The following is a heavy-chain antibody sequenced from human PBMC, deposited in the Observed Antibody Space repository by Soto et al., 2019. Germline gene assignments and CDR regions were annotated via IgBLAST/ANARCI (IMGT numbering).Heavy chain of an antibody. CDR2: IIPIFGTT. CDR1: GGSFTYT. V-gene: IGHV1-69*13. D-gene: IGHD5-18*01. J-gene: IGHJ6*02. Sequence: GASVKVSCKASGGSFTYTLSWVRQAPGQGLEWMGGIIPIFGTTNYAQKFQGRVTITADESTKTAYMELSTLRSEDTAVYYCARFHSHGTYGMDVWGQGTTVTVSS. CDR3: ARFHSHGTYGMDV.